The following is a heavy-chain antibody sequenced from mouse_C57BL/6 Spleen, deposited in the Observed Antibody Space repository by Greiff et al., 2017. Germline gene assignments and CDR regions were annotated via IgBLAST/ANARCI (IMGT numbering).Heavy chain of an antibody. CDR3: ARANYGNYVWYFDY. V-gene: IGHV2-2*01. CDR1: GFSLTSYG. Sequence: QVQLKESGPGLVQPSQSLSITCTVSGFSLTSYGVHWVRQSPGKGLEWLGVIWSGGSTDYNAAFISRLSISKDNSKSQVFFKMNSLQADDTAIYYCARANYGNYVWYFDYWGQGTTLTVSS. CDR2: IWSGGST. J-gene: IGHJ2*01. D-gene: IGHD2-1*01.